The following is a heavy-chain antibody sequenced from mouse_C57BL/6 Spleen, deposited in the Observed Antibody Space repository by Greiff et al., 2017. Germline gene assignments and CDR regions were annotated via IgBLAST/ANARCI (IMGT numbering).Heavy chain of an antibody. CDR1: GYTFTSYW. CDR3: ARCSSFSVVMDY. D-gene: IGHD1-1*01. V-gene: IGHV1-52*01. J-gene: IGHJ4*01. Sequence: QVHVKQPGAELVRPGSSVKLSCKASGYTFTSYWMHWVKQRPIQGLEWIGNIDPSDSETHYNQKFKDKATLTVDKSSSTAYMQLSSLTSEDSAVYYCARCSSFSVVMDYWGQGTSVTVSS. CDR2: IDPSDSET.